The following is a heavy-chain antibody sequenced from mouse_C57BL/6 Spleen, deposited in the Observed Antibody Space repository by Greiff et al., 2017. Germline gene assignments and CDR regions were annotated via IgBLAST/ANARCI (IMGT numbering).Heavy chain of an antibody. Sequence: DVKLVESGGDLVKPGGSLKLSCAASGFTFSSYGMSWVRQTPDKRLEWVATISSGGSYTYYPDSVKGRFTISRDNAKNTLYLQMSSLKSEDTAMYYCARIPTITTGVARYFDVWGTGTTVTVSS. J-gene: IGHJ1*03. CDR2: ISSGGSYT. D-gene: IGHD1-1*01. CDR1: GFTFSSYG. CDR3: ARIPTITTGVARYFDV. V-gene: IGHV5-6*02.